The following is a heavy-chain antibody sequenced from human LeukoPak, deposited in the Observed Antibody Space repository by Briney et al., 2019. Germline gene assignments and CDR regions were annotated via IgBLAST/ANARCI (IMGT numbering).Heavy chain of an antibody. Sequence: QPGGSLRLSCAASGFTFSSYGMHWVRQAPGKGLDWEAVISYDGNSKYYADSVKGRFTISRDNSKNTVYLQVNGLTAEDTAVYYCAKEYCSGDCSSDYFDYWGQGTLVTVSS. V-gene: IGHV3-30*18. CDR3: AKEYCSGDCSSDYFDY. CDR1: GFTFSSYG. CDR2: ISYDGNSK. J-gene: IGHJ4*02. D-gene: IGHD2-21*02.